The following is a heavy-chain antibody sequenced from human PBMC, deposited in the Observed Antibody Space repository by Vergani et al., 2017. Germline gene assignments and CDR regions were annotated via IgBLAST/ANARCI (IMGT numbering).Heavy chain of an antibody. V-gene: IGHV4-61*02. D-gene: IGHD3-3*01. J-gene: IGHJ4*02. CDR3: ASARLSYDFWSGYYEAGFDY. CDR2: IYTSGGT. CDR1: GGSISSGSYY. Sequence: QVQLQESGPGLAKPSQTLSLTCTVSGGSISSGSYYWSWIRQPAGKGLEWIGRIYTSGGTNYSPSLKSRVIISVDTSKNQFSLKLSSVTAADTAVYYCASARLSYDFWSGYYEAGFDYWGQGTLVTVSS.